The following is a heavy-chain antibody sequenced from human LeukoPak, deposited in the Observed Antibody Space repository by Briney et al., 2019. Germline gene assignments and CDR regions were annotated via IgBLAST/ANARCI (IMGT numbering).Heavy chain of an antibody. J-gene: IGHJ3*02. D-gene: IGHD6-6*01. Sequence: GESLKISCKGSGYSFTTYWIGWVRQMPGKGLEWMGIIYPGDSDTRYSPSFQGQVTISADKSISTAYLQWSSLKASDTAMYYCARLYRWGTYSSSGLGAFDIWGQGTMVTVSS. CDR2: IYPGDSDT. CDR3: ARLYRWGTYSSSGLGAFDI. V-gene: IGHV5-51*01. CDR1: GYSFTTYW.